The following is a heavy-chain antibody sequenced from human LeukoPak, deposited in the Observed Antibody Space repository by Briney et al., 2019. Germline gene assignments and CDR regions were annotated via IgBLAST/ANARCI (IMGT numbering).Heavy chain of an antibody. V-gene: IGHV1-69*13. CDR3: ASHPSPDCSGGSCYSRNWFDP. CDR2: IIPIFGTA. CDR1: GGTFSSYA. D-gene: IGHD2-15*01. J-gene: IGHJ5*02. Sequence: ASVKVSCKASGGTFSSYAISWVRQAPGQGLEWMGGIIPIFGTANYAQKFQGRVTITADESTSTAYMELSSLRSEDTAVYYCASHPSPDCSGGSCYSRNWFDPWGQGTLVTVSS.